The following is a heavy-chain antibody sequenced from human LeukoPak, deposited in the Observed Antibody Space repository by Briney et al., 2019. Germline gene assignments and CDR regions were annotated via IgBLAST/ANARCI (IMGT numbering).Heavy chain of an antibody. CDR1: GGTFSSYA. V-gene: IGHV1-69*05. J-gene: IGHJ4*02. Sequence: ASVKVSCKASGGTFSSYAISWVRQAPGQGLEWMGGIIPIFGTANYAQKFQGRVTITTDESTSTAYMELSSLRSEDTAVYYCARNTHYYDSSGYYGNFDYWGQGTLVTVSS. CDR3: ARNTHYYDSSGYYGNFDY. CDR2: IIPIFGTA. D-gene: IGHD3-22*01.